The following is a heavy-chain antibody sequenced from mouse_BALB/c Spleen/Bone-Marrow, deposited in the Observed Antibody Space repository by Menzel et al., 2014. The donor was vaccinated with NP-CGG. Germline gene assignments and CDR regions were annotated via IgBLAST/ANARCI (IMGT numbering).Heavy chain of an antibody. D-gene: IGHD2-10*02. Sequence: QVQLKQSGPELVKPGASVKISCKASGYTFTDYYISWVKQKPGQGLEWIGWIYPGSGNTKYDEKFKGKATLTVDTSSSTAYMQLSSLTSEDTAVYFCAREGYGNSYYFDYWGQGTTLTVSS. V-gene: IGHV1-84*02. CDR2: IYPGSGNT. CDR3: AREGYGNSYYFDY. J-gene: IGHJ2*01. CDR1: GYTFTDYY.